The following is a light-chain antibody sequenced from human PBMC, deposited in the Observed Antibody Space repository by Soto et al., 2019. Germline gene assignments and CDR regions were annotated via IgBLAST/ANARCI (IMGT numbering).Light chain of an antibody. Sequence: DIQMTQSPSTLSASVGDRVSITCRASQNISSWLGWYQQKPGKAPKLLIYDASNLERGAPPRFSGSASGTEFTLTISSPPPDAFATYYCQQYNSYSPTFGQGNNVDIK. CDR2: DAS. V-gene: IGKV1-5*01. CDR3: QQYNSYSPT. CDR1: QNISSW. J-gene: IGKJ1*01.